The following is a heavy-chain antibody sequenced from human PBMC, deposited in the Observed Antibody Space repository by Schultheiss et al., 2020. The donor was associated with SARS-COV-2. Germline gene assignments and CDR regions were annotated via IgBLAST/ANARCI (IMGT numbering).Heavy chain of an antibody. D-gene: IGHD3-22*01. CDR1: GFTFSSYW. J-gene: IGHJ4*02. Sequence: GGSLRLSCAASGFTFSSYWMHWVRQAPGKGLEWVSGINSGGDSAYYADSVKGRFTISRDNSKNTLYLQMNSLRAEDTAVYYCARATMIEGIDYWGQGTLVTVSS. CDR2: INSGGDSA. V-gene: IGHV3-74*01. CDR3: ARATMIEGIDY.